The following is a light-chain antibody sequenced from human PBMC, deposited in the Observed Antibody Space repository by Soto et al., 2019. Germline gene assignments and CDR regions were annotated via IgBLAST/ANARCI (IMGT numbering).Light chain of an antibody. CDR3: QQYNNWPRT. J-gene: IGKJ1*01. CDR1: QSVRSTH. CDR2: GAS. V-gene: IGKV3-15*01. Sequence: EIVLTQSPGTRSLSPGERATLSCRASQSVRSTHLAWYQLKPGQAPRLFIYGASTRATGIPARFSGSGSGTEFNLTISSLQSEDFAVYYCQQYNNWPRTFGQGTKVDIK.